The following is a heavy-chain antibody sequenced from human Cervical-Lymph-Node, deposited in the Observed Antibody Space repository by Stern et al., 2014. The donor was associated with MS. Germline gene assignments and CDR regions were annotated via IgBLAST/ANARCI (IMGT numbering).Heavy chain of an antibody. CDR2: ISGSGGST. CDR3: AKGGSIYYYGLDV. V-gene: IGHV3-23*04. CDR1: GFSFGNYA. D-gene: IGHD3-3*01. Sequence: EVQLVESGGGLVQPGGSLRLSCAASGFSFGNYAMTWVRQAPGKGLECVSSISGSGGSTHYAESVKGRVTISRDNSKNTLYLQMNGLRAEDTAMYYCAKGGSIYYYGLDVWGQGTMVTVSS. J-gene: IGHJ6*02.